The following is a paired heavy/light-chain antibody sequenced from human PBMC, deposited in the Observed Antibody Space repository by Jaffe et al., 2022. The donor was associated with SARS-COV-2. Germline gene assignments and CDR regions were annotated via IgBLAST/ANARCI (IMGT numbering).Heavy chain of an antibody. D-gene: IGHD3-22*01. J-gene: IGHJ4*02. CDR2: IYYSGST. V-gene: IGHV4-30-4*01. Sequence: QVQLQESGPGLVKPSQTLSLTCTVSGGSISSGDYYWSWIRQPPGKGLEWIGYIYYSGSTYYNPSLKSRVTISVDTSKNQFSLKLSSVTAADTAVYYCAREAIPFHYYDSSGIIDYWGQGTLVTVSS. CDR3: AREAIPFHYYDSSGIIDY. CDR1: GGSISSGDYY.
Light chain of an antibody. CDR3: QQRSNWPSLT. Sequence: EIVLTQSPATLSLSPGERATLSCRASQSVSSYLAWYQQKPGQAPRLLIYDASNRATGIPARFSGSGSGTDFTLTISSLEPEDFAVYYCQQRSNWPSLTFGGGTKVEIK. CDR1: QSVSSY. J-gene: IGKJ4*01. CDR2: DAS. V-gene: IGKV3-11*01.